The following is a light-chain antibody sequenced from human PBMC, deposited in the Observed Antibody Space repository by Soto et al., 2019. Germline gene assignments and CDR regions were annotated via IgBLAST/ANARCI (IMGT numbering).Light chain of an antibody. V-gene: IGLV2-14*03. CDR1: SSDVGGYNY. CDR2: DVS. J-gene: IGLJ2*01. Sequence: QSALTQPASVSGSPGQSIAISCTGTSSDVGGYNYVSWYQQHPGKAPKLIIYDVSSRPSGVSDRFSGSKSVHTASLTISGLQAEEEADYYCSSYTSSSTLVFGGGTKLTVL. CDR3: SSYTSSSTLV.